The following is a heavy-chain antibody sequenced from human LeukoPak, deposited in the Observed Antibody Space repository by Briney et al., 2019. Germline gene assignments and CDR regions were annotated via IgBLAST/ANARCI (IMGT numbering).Heavy chain of an antibody. J-gene: IGHJ3*02. CDR1: GGSVSSYY. D-gene: IGHD2-2*01. V-gene: IGHV4-59*02. Sequence: PSETLSLTCTVSGGSVSSYYWSWIRRPPGRGPEWIAYLSHSGSSDSNPSLTSRVTTLVDTSKNQFSLKLTSVTAADTAVYYCARARYANAWYAFDIWGHGTMVTVSS. CDR3: ARARYANAWYAFDI. CDR2: LSHSGSS.